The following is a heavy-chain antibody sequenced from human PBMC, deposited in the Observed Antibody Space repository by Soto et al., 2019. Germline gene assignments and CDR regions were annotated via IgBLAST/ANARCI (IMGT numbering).Heavy chain of an antibody. CDR2: ISSSSSYT. V-gene: IGHV3-11*03. CDR3: ASRSSGWYFDY. CDR1: GFTFSDYY. J-gene: IGHJ4*02. D-gene: IGHD6-19*01. Sequence: PGGSLTLSCAASGFTFSDYYMSWIRQAPGKGLEWVSYISSSSSYTNYADSVKGRFTISRDNAKNSLYLQMNSLRAEDTAVYYCASRSSGWYFDYWGQGTLVTVS.